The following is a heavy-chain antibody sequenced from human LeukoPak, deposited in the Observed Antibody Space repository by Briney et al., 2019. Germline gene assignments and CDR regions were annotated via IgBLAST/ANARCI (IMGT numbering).Heavy chain of an antibody. J-gene: IGHJ4*02. V-gene: IGHV3-15*01. CDR3: ATWRGCCFDY. Sequence: KPGGSLRLSCAASGLTFSNAWMSWVRQAPGKGLKWVGRIKSKTDGGTTDYAAPVKGRFTISRDDSKNTLYLQMNSLKTEDTAVYYCATWRGCCFDYWGQGILVTVSS. D-gene: IGHD3-16*01. CDR2: IKSKTDGGTT. CDR1: GLTFSNAW.